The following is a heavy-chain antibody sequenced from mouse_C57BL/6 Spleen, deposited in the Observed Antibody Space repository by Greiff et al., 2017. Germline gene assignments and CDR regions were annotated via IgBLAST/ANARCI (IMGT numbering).Heavy chain of an antibody. D-gene: IGHD1-1*01. V-gene: IGHV2-6-1*01. Sequence: VKLMESGPGLVAPSQSLSITCTVSGFSLTSYGVHWVRQPPGKGLEWLVVIWSDGSTTYNSALKSRLSISKDNSKSQVFLKMNSLQTDDTAMYYCARHQNYGSSDYYAMDYWGQGTSVTVSS. CDR2: IWSDGST. CDR1: GFSLTSYG. J-gene: IGHJ4*01. CDR3: ARHQNYGSSDYYAMDY.